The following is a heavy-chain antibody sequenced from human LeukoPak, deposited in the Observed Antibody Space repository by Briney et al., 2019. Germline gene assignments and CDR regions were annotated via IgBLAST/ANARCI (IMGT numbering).Heavy chain of an antibody. J-gene: IGHJ4*02. CDR1: GASTSSDIW. D-gene: IGHD3-16*01. CDR3: AKNAYYCLDY. V-gene: IGHV4-4*02. CDR2: IFQSGTT. Sequence: SETLSLTCAVSGASTSSDIWWSWVRQPPGKGLEWIGEIFQSGTTNYSPSLKSRVTISIDKSKNQFSLKLTSVTAADTAVYYCAKNAYYCLDYWGREPWSPSPQ.